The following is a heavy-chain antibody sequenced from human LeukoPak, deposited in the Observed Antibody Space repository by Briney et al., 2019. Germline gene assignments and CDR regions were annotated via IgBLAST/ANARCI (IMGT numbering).Heavy chain of an antibody. CDR3: AKDSYDSSGYRTTSFDY. CDR1: GFTFDSYG. J-gene: IGHJ4*02. Sequence: GGSLRLSCAASGFTFDSYGMNWVRQAPGKGLEWVSGISGSGGSTYYADSVKGRFTISRDNSKNTLYLQMNSLRAEDTAVYYCAKDSYDSSGYRTTSFDYWGQGTLVTVSS. V-gene: IGHV3-23*01. D-gene: IGHD3-22*01. CDR2: ISGSGGST.